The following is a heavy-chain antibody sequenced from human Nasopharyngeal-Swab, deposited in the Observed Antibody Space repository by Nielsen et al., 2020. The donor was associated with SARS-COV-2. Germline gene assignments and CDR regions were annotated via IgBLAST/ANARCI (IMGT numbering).Heavy chain of an antibody. D-gene: IGHD4-23*01. Sequence: GESLKISCKGSGYNFTTYCIGWVRPMPGKGLEWMGILYPGDSDTRYSPSFQGKGTISADKSISTAYLQWSSLKASDTAMYYCARQTIYGGNAHDAFDIWGQGTMVTVSS. CDR1: GYNFTTYC. CDR2: LYPGDSDT. J-gene: IGHJ3*02. V-gene: IGHV5-51*01. CDR3: ARQTIYGGNAHDAFDI.